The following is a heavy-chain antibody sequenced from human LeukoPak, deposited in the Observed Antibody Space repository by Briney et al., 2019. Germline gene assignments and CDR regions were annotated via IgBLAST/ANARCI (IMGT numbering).Heavy chain of an antibody. J-gene: IGHJ6*03. CDR2: ISSSGTYI. Sequence: KPGGSLRLSCAASGYTFSDYSVNWVRQVPGKGLEWVSSISSSGTYIYYADSVKGRFTISRDNAKNSLFLQMNSLRAEDTAVYYCASIYYYGSGSFRYMDVWGKGTTVTVSS. CDR3: ASIYYYGSGSFRYMDV. V-gene: IGHV3-21*01. D-gene: IGHD3-10*01. CDR1: GYTFSDYS.